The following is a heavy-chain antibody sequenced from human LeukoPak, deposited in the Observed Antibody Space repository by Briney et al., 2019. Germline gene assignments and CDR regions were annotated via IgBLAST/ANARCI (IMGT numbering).Heavy chain of an antibody. V-gene: IGHV3-74*01. CDR3: TRGHHGLEY. D-gene: IGHD1-14*01. CDR2: ICPDGTVT. J-gene: IGHJ4*02. CDR1: GFTFSTYC. Sequence: PGGSLRLSCAASGFTFSTYCMHWVRQAPGKGPMWVSRICPDGTVTNYADSVKGRFTISRDNSKNTLYLQMNSLRAEDTAVYYCTRGHHGLEYWGQGTLVTVSS.